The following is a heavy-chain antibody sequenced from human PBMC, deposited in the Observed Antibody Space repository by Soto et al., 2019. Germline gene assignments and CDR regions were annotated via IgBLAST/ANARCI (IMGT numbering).Heavy chain of an antibody. D-gene: IGHD3-10*01. V-gene: IGHV3-21*01. J-gene: IGHJ4*02. CDR2: ISSSSYI. CDR1: GFTFSSYS. Sequence: GSLRLSCAASGFTFSSYSMNWVRQAPGKGLEWVSSISSSSYIYYADSVKGRFTISRDNAKNSLYLQMNSLRAEDTAVYYCARVGSWLPSDNWGQGPLVTASS. CDR3: ARVGSWLPSDN.